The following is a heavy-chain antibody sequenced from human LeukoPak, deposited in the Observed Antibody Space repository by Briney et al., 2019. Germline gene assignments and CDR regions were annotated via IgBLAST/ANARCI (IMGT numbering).Heavy chain of an antibody. D-gene: IGHD3-16*01. Sequence: PGGSLRLSCAASGFTFSGNWIHWVRQAPGKGLEWVSRINLDGTITTYADSVKGRFTISRDNAKNTVYLQMNSLRAEDTAVYYCARDQTIWGTGPHFDYWGQGALVTVSS. CDR3: ARDQTIWGTGPHFDY. J-gene: IGHJ4*02. V-gene: IGHV3-74*01. CDR2: INLDGTIT. CDR1: GFTFSGNW.